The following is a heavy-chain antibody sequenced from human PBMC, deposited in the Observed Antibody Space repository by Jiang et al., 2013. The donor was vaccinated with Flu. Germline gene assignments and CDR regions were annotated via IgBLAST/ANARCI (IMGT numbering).Heavy chain of an antibody. D-gene: IGHD4-23*01. CDR3: ARDYGGNSHGLDAFDI. J-gene: IGHJ3*02. CDR1: GFSLSTSGMC. Sequence: KPTQTLTLTCTFSGFSLSTSGMCVSWIRQPPGKALEWLARIDWDDDKYYSTSLKTRLTISKDTSKNQVVLTMTNMDPVDTATYYCARDYGGNSHGLDAFDIWGQGTMVTVSS. CDR2: IDWDDDK. V-gene: IGHV2-70*11.